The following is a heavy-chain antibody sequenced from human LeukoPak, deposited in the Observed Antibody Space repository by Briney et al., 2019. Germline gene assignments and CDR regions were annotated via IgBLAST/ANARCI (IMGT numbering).Heavy chain of an antibody. V-gene: IGHV4-34*01. J-gene: IGHJ4*02. CDR1: GGSFSGHY. Sequence: SETLSLTCAVYGGSFSGHYWTWIRQPPGMGLEWIGEINHSGSTTYNPSLNHRVTISVDTSKNQISLKLSSVTAADTAVYYCARPRYGSGSLDSWGQGTLVTVSS. D-gene: IGHD3-10*01. CDR2: INHSGST. CDR3: ARPRYGSGSLDS.